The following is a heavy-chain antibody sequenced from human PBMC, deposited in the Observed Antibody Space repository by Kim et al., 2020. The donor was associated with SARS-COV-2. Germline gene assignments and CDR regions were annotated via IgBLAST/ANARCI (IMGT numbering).Heavy chain of an antibody. V-gene: IGHV3-11*04. CDR3: AGGHGTGYYKVDS. J-gene: IGHJ4*02. D-gene: IGHD3-9*01. Sequence: YADSGKGRFTISRGNAENSVYLQKTSLRAEETAVYYCAGGHGTGYYKVDSWGQGTLVTVSS.